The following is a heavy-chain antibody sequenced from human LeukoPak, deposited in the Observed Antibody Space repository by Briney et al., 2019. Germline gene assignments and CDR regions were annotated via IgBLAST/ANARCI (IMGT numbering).Heavy chain of an antibody. D-gene: IGHD5-18*01. Sequence: GRSLRLSCAASGFTFSGYWMHWVRQAPGKGLVWVSRINGDGSGTNYDDSVKGRFTIPRDNAKNTLYLQMNSLRAEDTAVYYCARGGYTYGPATLGALDIWGPGTMVPVSS. CDR2: INGDGSGT. CDR1: GFTFSGYW. CDR3: ARGGYTYGPATLGALDI. J-gene: IGHJ3*02. V-gene: IGHV3-74*01.